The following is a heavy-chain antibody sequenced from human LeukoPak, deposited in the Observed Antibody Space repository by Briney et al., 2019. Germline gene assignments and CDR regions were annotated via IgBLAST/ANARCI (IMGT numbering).Heavy chain of an antibody. CDR2: IIPILGIA. V-gene: IGHV1-69*04. J-gene: IGHJ6*02. Sequence: EASVKVSFKASGGTFSSYAISWVRQAPGQGLEWMGRIIPILGIANYAQKFQGRVTITADKSTSTAYMELSSLRSEDTAVYYCAEGKTYYYGSGAPLYGMDVWGQGTTVTVSS. D-gene: IGHD3-10*01. CDR3: AEGKTYYYGSGAPLYGMDV. CDR1: GGTFSSYA.